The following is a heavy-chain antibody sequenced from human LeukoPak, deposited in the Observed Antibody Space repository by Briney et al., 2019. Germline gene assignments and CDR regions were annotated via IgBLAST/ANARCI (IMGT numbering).Heavy chain of an antibody. D-gene: IGHD3-10*01. J-gene: IGHJ4*02. CDR3: ALITRERVFDY. CDR2: IYPGDSET. V-gene: IGHV5-51*01. Sequence: GESLKISCKDSEYRFSSHWVAWVRQLSGNGLEWMGIIYPGDSETIYSPSFQGQVTISVDKSISTAYLQWASLKASDTAMYYCALITRERVFDYWGQGTLVTVSS. CDR1: EYRFSSHW.